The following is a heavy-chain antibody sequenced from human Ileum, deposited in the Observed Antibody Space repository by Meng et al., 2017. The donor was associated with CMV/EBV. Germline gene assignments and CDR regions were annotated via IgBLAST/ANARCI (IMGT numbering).Heavy chain of an antibody. CDR3: ARRVGSGKYFFDY. CDR1: GGSFTGYL. V-gene: IGHV4-34*01. Sequence: CAVYGGSFTGYLCRSIRQSPGKGLEWIGEINYSETINYNPSLKSRVTMSVDTSKSQFSLKVNSVTAADTAIYYSARRVGSGKYFFDYWSQGTLVTVSS. J-gene: IGHJ4*02. CDR2: INYSETI. D-gene: IGHD3-10*01.